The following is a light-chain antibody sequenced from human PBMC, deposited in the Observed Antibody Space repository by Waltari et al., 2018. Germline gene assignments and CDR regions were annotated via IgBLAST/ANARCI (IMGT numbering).Light chain of an antibody. CDR3: QHRGHWPPDAT. CDR1: QSVSSY. V-gene: IGKV3-11*01. J-gene: IGKJ3*01. Sequence: IVLTQSPATLSLSPGERATLSCRASQSVSSYLAWSQQKPGQAPRLLIYDASTRATGIPARFSGSGSGTDFTLTISSLEPEDFAVYYCQHRGHWPPDATFGPGTKVDIK. CDR2: DAS.